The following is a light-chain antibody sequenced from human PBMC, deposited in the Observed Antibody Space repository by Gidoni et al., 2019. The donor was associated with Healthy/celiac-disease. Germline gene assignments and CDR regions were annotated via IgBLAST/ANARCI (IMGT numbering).Light chain of an antibody. J-gene: IGKJ3*01. CDR3: QQYGSSPLFT. V-gene: IGKV3-20*01. Sequence: EFVLTHSPGTLSLSPGERATLSCRASQSVSSSYLAWYQQKPGQAPRLLIYGASSRATGIPDRFSGSGSGTDFTLTISRLEPEDFAVYYCQQYGSSPLFTFGPGTKVDIK. CDR2: GAS. CDR1: QSVSSSY.